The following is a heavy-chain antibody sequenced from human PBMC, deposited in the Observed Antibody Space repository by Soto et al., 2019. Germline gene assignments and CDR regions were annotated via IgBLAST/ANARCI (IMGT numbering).Heavy chain of an antibody. CDR1: EFSFRSYW. CDR3: ARVGRYGWDFDH. J-gene: IGHJ4*02. Sequence: GGSLRLSCAASEFSFRSYWMTWVRQAPGKGLEWVALINEDGSQKYYVGSVKGRFIISRDNAKDSVYMQMDRLRAGDTAVYFCARVGRYGWDFDHWGQGTLVTVSS. CDR2: INEDGSQK. D-gene: IGHD5-18*01. V-gene: IGHV3-7*01.